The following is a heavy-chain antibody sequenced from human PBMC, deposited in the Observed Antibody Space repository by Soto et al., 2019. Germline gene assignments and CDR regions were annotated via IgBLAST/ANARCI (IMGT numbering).Heavy chain of an antibody. CDR3: ARLPSRNLVDY. Sequence: SETLSLTCAVSGGSFTSNNWWTWVRQPPGQGLEWIGEIYRTGSTNYNPSLKSRVTVSVDTSKNQFSLSLRSVTAADTAVYYWARLPSRNLVDYWGQGSLVTASS. J-gene: IGHJ4*02. V-gene: IGHV4-4*02. D-gene: IGHD2-15*01. CDR1: GGSFTSNNW. CDR2: IYRTGST.